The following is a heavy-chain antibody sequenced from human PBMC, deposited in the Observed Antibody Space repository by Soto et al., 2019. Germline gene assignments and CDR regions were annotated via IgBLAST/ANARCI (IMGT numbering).Heavy chain of an antibody. V-gene: IGHV3-48*03. CDR1: GFSFRIYE. Sequence: EVQLVESGGGLVQPGGSLRLSCAASGFSFRIYEMDWVRQVPGLGLEWISYITSSGKTTYYADSVKGRFTISRENAKNSLFLQMNSLRAEDTAVYYCARDGGTDYYGMDVWGQGTTVTVSS. CDR2: ITSSGKTT. CDR3: ARDGGTDYYGMDV. J-gene: IGHJ6*02. D-gene: IGHD3-16*01.